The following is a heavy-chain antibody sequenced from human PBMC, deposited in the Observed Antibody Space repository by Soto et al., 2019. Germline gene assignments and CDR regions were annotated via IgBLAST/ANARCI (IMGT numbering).Heavy chain of an antibody. CDR2: INANSGST. Sequence: ASVKVSCKASGYTFTSYYMHWVRQAPGQGLEWMGIINANSGSTSYAQKIQGRVTMTRDTSTSTAYMELRSLRSDDTAVYYCARDSGIGLLWFGDFDYWGQGTLVTVSS. J-gene: IGHJ4*02. V-gene: IGHV1-46*01. D-gene: IGHD3-10*01. CDR3: ARDSGIGLLWFGDFDY. CDR1: GYTFTSYY.